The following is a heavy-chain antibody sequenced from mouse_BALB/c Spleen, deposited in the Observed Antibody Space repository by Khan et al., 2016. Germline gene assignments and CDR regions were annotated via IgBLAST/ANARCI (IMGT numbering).Heavy chain of an antibody. CDR3: TRLRDGMDY. Sequence: EVKLEESGGGLVQPGGSMKLSCVASGFTFSNYWMNWVRQSPEKGLEWVAEIRLKSNNYATHYAASVKGRFTISRDDSKSSVYLQMNNLRAEDTGIYYCTRLRDGMDYWGQGTSVTVSS. D-gene: IGHD3-3*01. CDR2: IRLKSNNYAT. J-gene: IGHJ4*01. V-gene: IGHV6-6*02. CDR1: GFTFSNYW.